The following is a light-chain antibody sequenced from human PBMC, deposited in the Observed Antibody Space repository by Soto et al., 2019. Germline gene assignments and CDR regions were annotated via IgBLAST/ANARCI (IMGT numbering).Light chain of an antibody. Sequence: EVVFTQSPCTLALSPGERATLSCRASQSVSTSFLAWYQQKPGQAPRLLTYGAFSRATGIPDRFSGSGSGTDFTLTISRLEPEDFAVYYCQQYGNSSPITFGQGTRLEIK. J-gene: IGKJ5*01. CDR3: QQYGNSSPIT. CDR2: GAF. V-gene: IGKV3-20*01. CDR1: QSVSTSF.